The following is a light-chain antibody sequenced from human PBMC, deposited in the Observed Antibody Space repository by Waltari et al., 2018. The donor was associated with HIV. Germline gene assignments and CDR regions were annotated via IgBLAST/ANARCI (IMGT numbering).Light chain of an antibody. CDR2: DVS. V-gene: IGLV2-23*02. Sequence: QSALTQPASVSGSPGQSITISCTGTSRDIGGYNCVSWYQQHPGKAPKLMIYDVSKRPSGVSNRFSGSKSGNTASLTISGLQAEDETDYYCCSYAGSRTWVFGGGTKLTVL. CDR3: CSYAGSRTWV. CDR1: SRDIGGYNC. J-gene: IGLJ3*02.